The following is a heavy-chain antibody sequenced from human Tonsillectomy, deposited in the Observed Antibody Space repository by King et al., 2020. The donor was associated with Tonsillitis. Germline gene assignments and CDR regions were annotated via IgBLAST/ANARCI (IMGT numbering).Heavy chain of an antibody. CDR1: GFTFSTYA. V-gene: IGHV3-23*04. Sequence: VQLVESGGGLVQPGGSLRLSCAASGFTFSTYAMTWVRQAPGKGLEWVSVMSGAGARTYHADSVKGRFTISRDNSKNTLYPQMSSLRAGDTAVYYCAKCPCDCWSGGLYYAMDVWGQGTTVTVSS. D-gene: IGHD3-3*01. CDR3: AKCPCDCWSGGLYYAMDV. J-gene: IGHJ6*02. CDR2: MSGAGART.